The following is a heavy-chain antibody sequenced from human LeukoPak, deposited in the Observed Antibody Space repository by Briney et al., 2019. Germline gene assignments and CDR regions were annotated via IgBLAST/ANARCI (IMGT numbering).Heavy chain of an antibody. CDR3: AKDSVISPVGDYFDY. J-gene: IGHJ4*02. Sequence: EPGGSLRLSCAASGFTFSSYEMNWVRQAPGKGLEWVSYISSSGSTIYYADSVKGRFTISRDNSKNTLYLQMNSLRAEDTAVYYCAKDSVISPVGDYFDYWGQGTLVAVSS. D-gene: IGHD3-10*01. CDR1: GFTFSSYE. CDR2: ISSSGSTI. V-gene: IGHV3-48*03.